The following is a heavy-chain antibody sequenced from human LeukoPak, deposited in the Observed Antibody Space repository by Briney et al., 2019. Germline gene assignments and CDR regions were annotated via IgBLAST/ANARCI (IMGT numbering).Heavy chain of an antibody. D-gene: IGHD2-8*01. J-gene: IGHJ4*02. Sequence: ASVKVSCKASGYTFTSYDINWVRQATGQGLEWMGWMNPNSGNTGYAQKFQGRVTMTRNTSMSTAYMELRSLRSEDTAVYYCARGTRPVYCTNAVCYTPYYFDYWGQGTLVTVSS. CDR1: GYTFTSYD. CDR3: ARGTRPVYCTNAVCYTPYYFDY. V-gene: IGHV1-8*01. CDR2: MNPNSGNT.